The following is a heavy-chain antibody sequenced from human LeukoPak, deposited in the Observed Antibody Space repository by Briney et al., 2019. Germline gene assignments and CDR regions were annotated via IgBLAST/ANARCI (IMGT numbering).Heavy chain of an antibody. J-gene: IGHJ5*02. D-gene: IGHD4-17*01. CDR3: ARGASGVYTVTTSWFDP. CDR1: GYTFTAYY. CDR2: INPNSGGT. V-gene: IGHV1-2*02. Sequence: ASVKVSCKASGYTFTAYYMHWVRQAPGQGLEWMAWINPNSGGTNYAQKFQGRVTMTRDTSISTAYMELSRLRSDDTAVYYCARGASGVYTVTTSWFDPWGQGTLVTVSS.